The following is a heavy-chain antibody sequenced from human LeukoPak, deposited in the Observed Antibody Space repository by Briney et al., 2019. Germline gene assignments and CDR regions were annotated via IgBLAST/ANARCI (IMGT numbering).Heavy chain of an antibody. J-gene: IGHJ4*02. V-gene: IGHV3-48*03. CDR2: ISSSGSTI. CDR1: GLTFSSYE. CDR3: ARDAYYYGSGKRPFDY. D-gene: IGHD3-10*01. Sequence: PGGSLRLSCAASGLTFSSYEMNWVRQAPGKGLGGVSYISSSGSTIYYADSVKGRFTISRDNAKNSLYLQMNSLRAEDTAVYYCARDAYYYGSGKRPFDYWGQGTLVTVSS.